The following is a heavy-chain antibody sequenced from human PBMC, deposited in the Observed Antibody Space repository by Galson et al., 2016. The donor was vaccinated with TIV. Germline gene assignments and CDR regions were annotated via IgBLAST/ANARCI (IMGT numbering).Heavy chain of an antibody. CDR1: GDTFSGYY. CDR3: ARVVTGGYVDV. J-gene: IGHJ6*04. CDR2: INPKSGST. D-gene: IGHD3-16*01. V-gene: IGHV1-2*02. Sequence: SVKVSCKASGDTFSGYYIYWVRQAPGQGLEWMGWINPKSGSTKYAQRFQGRVAMTRDTSISTAYMVVSWLRPDDTAVFYCARVVTGGYVDVWGKGTTVTVSS.